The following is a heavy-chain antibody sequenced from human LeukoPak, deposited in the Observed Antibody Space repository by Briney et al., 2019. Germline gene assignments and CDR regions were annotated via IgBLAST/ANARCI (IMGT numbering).Heavy chain of an antibody. J-gene: IGHJ4*02. Sequence: GSLRLSCAASGFTFSSYAMHWVRQAPGEGPEWVAVISYDGSNKYYADSVKGRFTISRDNSKNTLYLQMNSLRAEDTAVYYCAKDLLYSDVWGSYRPNPLDYWGQGTLVTVSS. CDR1: GFTFSSYA. CDR3: AKDLLYSDVWGSYRPNPLDY. CDR2: ISYDGSNK. V-gene: IGHV3-30-3*01. D-gene: IGHD3-16*02.